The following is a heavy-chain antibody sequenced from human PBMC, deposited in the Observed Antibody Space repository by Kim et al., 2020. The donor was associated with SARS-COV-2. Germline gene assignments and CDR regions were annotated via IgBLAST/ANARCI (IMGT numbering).Heavy chain of an antibody. D-gene: IGHD3-16*01. CDR2: M. Sequence: MYYADTVKGRFTISRDNAKNSLYLQMNSLRAEATAVDYCACFADYWYFDLWGRGTLVTVSS. CDR3: ACFADYWYFDL. J-gene: IGHJ2*01. V-gene: IGHV3-11*01.